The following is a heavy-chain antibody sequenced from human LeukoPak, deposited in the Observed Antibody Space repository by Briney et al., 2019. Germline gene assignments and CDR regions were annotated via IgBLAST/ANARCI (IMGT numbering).Heavy chain of an antibody. CDR2: IRYDGSNK. CDR3: TRGAGTGWRFDS. V-gene: IGHV3-30*02. D-gene: IGHD6-19*01. CDR1: GFTFSGYG. Sequence: PGGSLRLSCAASGFTFSGYGMHWVRQAPGKGLEWVAFIRYDGSNKYYADSVKGRFTISRDNSKNTLYLQMNSLRAEDTAVYYCTRGAGTGWRFDSWGQGTLLTVSS. J-gene: IGHJ4*02.